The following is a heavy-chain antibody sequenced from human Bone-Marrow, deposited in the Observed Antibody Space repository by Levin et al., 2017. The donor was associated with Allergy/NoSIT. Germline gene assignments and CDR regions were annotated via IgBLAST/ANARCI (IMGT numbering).Heavy chain of an antibody. V-gene: IGHV3-15*01. CDR2: IKGKADGGAA. Sequence: GESLKISCAASGFTFTNAWMNWVRQAPGKGLEWVGRIKGKADGGAADYAAPVKGRFTLSRDDTKNTMYLQMNSLKTEDTAVYYCTKHLRVTTTHLIAYWGQGTLVTVS. D-gene: IGHD4-17*01. CDR3: TKHLRVTTTHLIAY. CDR1: GFTFTNAW. J-gene: IGHJ4*02.